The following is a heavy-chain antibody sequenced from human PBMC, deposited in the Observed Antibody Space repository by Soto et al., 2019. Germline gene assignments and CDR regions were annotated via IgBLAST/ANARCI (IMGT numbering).Heavy chain of an antibody. V-gene: IGHV3-30-3*01. J-gene: IGHJ5*02. CDR2: ISYDGSNK. D-gene: IGHD3-22*01. CDR3: ASATYYYDSSGYSDNRFDP. CDR1: GFTFSSYA. Sequence: GGSLRLSCAASGFTFSSYAMHWVRQAPGKGLEWVAVISYDGSNKYYTDSVKGRFTISRDNSKNTLYLQMNSLRADDTAVYYCASATYYYDSSGYSDNRFDPWGQGTLVTVSS.